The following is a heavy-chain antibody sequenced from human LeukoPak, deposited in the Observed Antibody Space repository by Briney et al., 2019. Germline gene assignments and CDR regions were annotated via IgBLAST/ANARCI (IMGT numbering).Heavy chain of an antibody. CDR3: ATIPGYCSSTSCYLFDY. J-gene: IGHJ4*02. CDR2: INPSGGST. D-gene: IGHD2-2*01. CDR1: QYNFTSYY. Sequence: GASVKVSCKASQYNFTSYYIHWVRQAPGQGLEWMGIINPSGGSTSYAQKFQGRVTMTRDTSTTTVYIELSSLRSEDTAVYYCATIPGYCSSTSCYLFDYWGQGTLVTVSS. V-gene: IGHV1-46*01.